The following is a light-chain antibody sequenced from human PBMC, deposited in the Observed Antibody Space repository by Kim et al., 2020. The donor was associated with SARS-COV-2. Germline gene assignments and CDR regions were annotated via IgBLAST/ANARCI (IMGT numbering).Light chain of an antibody. CDR3: QQRSNWLT. CDR2: DAF. V-gene: IGKV3-11*02. CDR1: HSVNNY. J-gene: IGKJ4*01. Sequence: LSLSPGERATLSCRASHSVNNYLAWYQQKPGQAPRLLIYDAFNRATGIPARFSGSGSGRDFTLIISSLEPEDSAIYYCQQRSNWLTFGGGTKLEI.